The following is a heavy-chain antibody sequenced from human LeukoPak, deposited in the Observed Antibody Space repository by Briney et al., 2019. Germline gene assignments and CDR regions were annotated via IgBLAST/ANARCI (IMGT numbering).Heavy chain of an antibody. CDR2: IRTAGDE. V-gene: IGHV3-13*01. J-gene: IGHJ4*02. CDR3: ARDPNIAVADTLDY. D-gene: IGHD6-19*01. CDR1: GFTFSTYD. Sequence: QPGGSLRLSCAASGFTFSTYDMHWVRHATGRGLEWVSGIRTAGDEYYPGSVKGRFTISRDNAKNSLYLQMNSLRAEDTAVYYCARDPNIAVADTLDYWGQGTLVTVSS.